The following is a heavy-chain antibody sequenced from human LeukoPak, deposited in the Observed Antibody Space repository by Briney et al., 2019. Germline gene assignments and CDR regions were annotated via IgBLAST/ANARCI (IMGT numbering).Heavy chain of an antibody. Sequence: SETLSLTCTVSNGSISSYHWSWVRQPPGKGLEWIGYILTSGTTNYNPSLKSRLTISVDTSKSQFTLKLSSVTAADTAVYYCARLRVSGSYLYYFDYWGQGTLVTVSS. CDR3: ARLRVSGSYLYYFDY. CDR1: NGSISSYH. D-gene: IGHD1-26*01. V-gene: IGHV4-4*09. J-gene: IGHJ4*02. CDR2: ILTSGTT.